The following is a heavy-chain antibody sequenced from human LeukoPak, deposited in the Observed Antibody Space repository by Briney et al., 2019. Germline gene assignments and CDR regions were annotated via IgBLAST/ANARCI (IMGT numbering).Heavy chain of an antibody. D-gene: IGHD2-2*01. Sequence: ASVKVSCKSSAYTLTDYYMHWVRQAPRQGKERIRCVNPHSGGTNYSQNLQGSVAITRDTSISPAYTAMNSPRDADTAVYDCAKFPWNCSSTSCYSYWGQVALVTVSS. V-gene: IGHV1-2*02. CDR3: AKFPWNCSSTSCYSY. CDR2: VNPHSGGT. CDR1: AYTLTDYY. J-gene: IGHJ4*02.